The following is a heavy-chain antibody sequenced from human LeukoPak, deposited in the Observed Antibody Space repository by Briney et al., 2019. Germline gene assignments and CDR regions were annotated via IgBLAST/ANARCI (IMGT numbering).Heavy chain of an antibody. CDR2: ISSSSSYI. J-gene: IGHJ4*02. CDR1: GLTFGSNA. Sequence: PGGSLRLSCGASGLTFGSNALNWVGQAPGRGLEWVSSISSSSSYIFHGDSVKGRFTISRDNSKNTLYLQMGSLRAEDMAVYYCASGGAARRHYWGQGTLVTVSS. CDR3: ASGGAARRHY. D-gene: IGHD6-6*01. V-gene: IGHV3-21*01.